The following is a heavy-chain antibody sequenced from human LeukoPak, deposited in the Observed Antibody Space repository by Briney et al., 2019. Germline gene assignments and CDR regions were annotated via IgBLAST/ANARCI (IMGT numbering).Heavy chain of an antibody. V-gene: IGHV1-18*01. Sequence: ASVKVSCKASGHTFTNYGIAWMRQAPGQGLEWMGWISAYNGDTNYVQKLQGRVTMTTDTSTSTVYMELRSLRFDDTAVYYCARASQRLGGSDYWGQGTLVTVSS. D-gene: IGHD6-25*01. CDR2: ISAYNGDT. CDR3: ARASQRLGGSDY. CDR1: GHTFTNYG. J-gene: IGHJ4*02.